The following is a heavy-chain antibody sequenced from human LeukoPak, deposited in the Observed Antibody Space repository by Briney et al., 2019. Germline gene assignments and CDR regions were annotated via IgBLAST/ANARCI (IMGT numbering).Heavy chain of an antibody. Sequence: SETLSLTCTVSGGSISSSYWSWIRQPPGRGLEWIGYIYYSGSTNYNPSLKSRVTISVDTSKNQFSLKLSSVTAADTAVYYCASQYCGGDCYTWGQGTLVTVSS. J-gene: IGHJ5*02. CDR1: GGSISSSY. V-gene: IGHV4-59*08. CDR3: ASQYCGGDCYT. D-gene: IGHD2-21*02. CDR2: IYYSGST.